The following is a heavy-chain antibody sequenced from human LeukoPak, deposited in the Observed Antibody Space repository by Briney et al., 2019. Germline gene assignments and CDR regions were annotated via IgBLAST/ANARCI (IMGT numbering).Heavy chain of an antibody. CDR2: ISYDGSNK. CDR3: ASSSSGYGDAFDI. D-gene: IGHD3-22*01. Sequence: GGSLRLSCAASGFTFSSYAMHWVRQAPGKGLEWVAVISYDGSNKYYADSVKGRFTISRDNSKNTLYLQMNSLRAEDTAVYYCASSSSGYGDAFDIWGQGTMVTVSS. J-gene: IGHJ3*02. CDR1: GFTFSSYA. V-gene: IGHV3-30-3*01.